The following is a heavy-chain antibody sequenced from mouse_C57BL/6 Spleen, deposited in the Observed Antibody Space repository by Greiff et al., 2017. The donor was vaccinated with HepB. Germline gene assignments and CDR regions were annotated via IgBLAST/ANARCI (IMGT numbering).Heavy chain of an antibody. J-gene: IGHJ2*01. CDR2: IYPSDSET. Sequence: QVQLQQPGAELVRPGSSVKLSCKASGYTFTSYWMDWVKQRPGQGLEWIGNIYPSDSETHYNQKFKDKATLTVDKSSSTGYMQLSSLTSEDSAVYYCASTVEGGFDYWGQGTTLTVSS. CDR1: GYTFTSYW. V-gene: IGHV1-61*01. D-gene: IGHD1-1*01. CDR3: ASTVEGGFDY.